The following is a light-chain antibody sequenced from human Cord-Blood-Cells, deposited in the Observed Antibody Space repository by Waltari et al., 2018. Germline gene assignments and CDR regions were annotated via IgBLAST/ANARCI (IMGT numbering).Light chain of an antibody. CDR1: QSVRRF. J-gene: IGKJ1*01. V-gene: IGKV3-20*01. CDR3: QHYVSLPAT. Sequence: IVFTHTPGTPSLSPGESATLSRSASQSVRRFLGWYQQKPGQAPRLLNYDTPSTATGTPDRFSGSGAGTDFSLTSSRQEPEDFAEYCQHYVSLPATFGQGTKVEIK. CDR2: DTP.